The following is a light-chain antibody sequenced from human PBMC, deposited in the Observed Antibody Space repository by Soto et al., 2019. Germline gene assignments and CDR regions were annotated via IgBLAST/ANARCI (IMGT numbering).Light chain of an antibody. CDR3: VSYAGRYSLNV. J-gene: IGLJ1*01. CDR1: SSDVGDYNY. V-gene: IGLV2-11*01. Sequence: QSALTQPRSVSGSPGQSVTISCTGTSSDVGDYNYVSWYQQHPGKAPKLMIYDVSKRPSGVPDRFSGSKSGNTASLTISGLQAEDEADYDCVSYAGRYSLNVFGTGTKLTVL. CDR2: DVS.